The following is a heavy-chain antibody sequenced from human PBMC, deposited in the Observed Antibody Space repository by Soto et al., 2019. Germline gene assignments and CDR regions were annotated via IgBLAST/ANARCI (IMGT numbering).Heavy chain of an antibody. V-gene: IGHV3-48*03. J-gene: IGHJ4*02. Sequence: EVQLVESGGNLVQPGGSLRLSCAASGFTFSTYEFNWVRQAPGKGLEWIAYISVGGNMIKYADSVKGRFTISRDNAENSNHMHMLSLRVDDTALYDCGSDNIRASAAASLDYWGQGTQVIVSS. CDR1: GFTFSTYE. D-gene: IGHD6-13*01. CDR2: ISVGGNMI. CDR3: GSDNIRASAAASLDY.